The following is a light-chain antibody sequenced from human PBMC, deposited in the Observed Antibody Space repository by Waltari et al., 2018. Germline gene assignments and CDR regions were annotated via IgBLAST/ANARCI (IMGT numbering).Light chain of an antibody. CDR3: QNYERLPAT. J-gene: IGKJ1*01. CDR1: QSIGIY. Sequence: EIVLTQSPGTLSLSPGERATLSCRASQSIGIYLAWYQQKSGQAPRLLHYHASSRATVIPDRFSGSGSGTEFSLTISRLEPEDFAVYYCQNYERLPATFGQGTKVEIK. V-gene: IGKV3-20*01. CDR2: HAS.